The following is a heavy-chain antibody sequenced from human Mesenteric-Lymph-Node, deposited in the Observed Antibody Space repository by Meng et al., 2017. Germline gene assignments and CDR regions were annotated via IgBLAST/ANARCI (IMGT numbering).Heavy chain of an antibody. D-gene: IGHD3-10*01. J-gene: IGHJ4*02. V-gene: IGHV1-46*01. CDR1: GYTFTSYY. Sequence: GEAVQSGAEVKRPGASVNVSCKASGYTFTSYYMHWVRQAPGQGLEWMGIINPSGGSTSYAQKFQGRVTMTRDTSTSTVYMELSSLRSEDTAVYYCARASGPGEFDYWGQGTLVTVSS. CDR2: INPSGGST. CDR3: ARASGPGEFDY.